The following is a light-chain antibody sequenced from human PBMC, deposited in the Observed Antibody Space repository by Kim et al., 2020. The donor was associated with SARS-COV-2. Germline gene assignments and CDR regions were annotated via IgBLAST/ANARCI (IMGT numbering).Light chain of an antibody. CDR1: QSVSHN. V-gene: IGKV3-15*01. CDR2: GAS. CDR3: LQYNNWPRT. Sequence: EIVMTQSPAILSVSPGERATLSCRASQSVSHNLAWYQQKRGQTPRLLISGASARATGVPDRFSGGGSGTEFTITISSLQSEDFAVYYCLQYNNWPRTFGQGTKVDIK. J-gene: IGKJ1*01.